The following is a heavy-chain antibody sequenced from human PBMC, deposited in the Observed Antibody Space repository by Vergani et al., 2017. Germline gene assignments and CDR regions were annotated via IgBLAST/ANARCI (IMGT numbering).Heavy chain of an antibody. CDR2: IYYSGST. Sequence: QLQLQESGPGLVKPSETLSLTCTVSGGSISSSSYYWGWIRQPPGKGLEWIGSIYYSGSTYYNPSLKSRVTISGDTSKNQFSLKLSSVTAADTAVYYCARGGSGYDPMHYYYYYMDVWGKGTTVTVSS. D-gene: IGHD5-12*01. CDR3: ARGGSGYDPMHYYYYYMDV. CDR1: GGSISSSSYY. V-gene: IGHV4-39*07. J-gene: IGHJ6*03.